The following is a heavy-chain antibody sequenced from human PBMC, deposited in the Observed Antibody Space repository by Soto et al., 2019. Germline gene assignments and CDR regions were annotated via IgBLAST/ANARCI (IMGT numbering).Heavy chain of an antibody. D-gene: IGHD2-15*01. CDR3: ASLASCSGGRCYDEPARAFEF. V-gene: IGHV1-69*02. J-gene: IGHJ3*01. CDR1: GGTFSSHT. CDR2: IVPILDIA. Sequence: QVHLVQSGAEVKKPGSSVKVSCKASGGTFSSHTISWVRQAPGQGLEWMGRIVPILDIANYAQKFLGRVTIIADKSTNTAYMELSSLRSEDTAVYYCASLASCSGGRCYDEPARAFEFWGQGTMVTVSS.